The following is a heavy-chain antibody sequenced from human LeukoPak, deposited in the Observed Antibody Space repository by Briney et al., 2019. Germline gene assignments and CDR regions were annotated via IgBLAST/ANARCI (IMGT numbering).Heavy chain of an antibody. Sequence: ASVTVSCKASGYTFTSYDINWVRQATGQGLEWMGWMNPNSGNTGYAQKFQGRVTMTRNTSISTAYMELRSLRSDDTAVYYCAREVVSAGWFDPWGQGTLVTVSS. D-gene: IGHD2-21*02. CDR3: AREVVSAGWFDP. CDR1: GYTFTSYD. J-gene: IGHJ5*02. V-gene: IGHV1-8*01. CDR2: MNPNSGNT.